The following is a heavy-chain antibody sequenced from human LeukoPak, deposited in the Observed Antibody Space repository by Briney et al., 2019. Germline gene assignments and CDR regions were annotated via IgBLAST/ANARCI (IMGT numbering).Heavy chain of an antibody. D-gene: IGHD3-22*01. V-gene: IGHV4-4*07. J-gene: IGHJ6*03. CDR2: IYTSGST. CDR1: GGSISRYY. Sequence: PSETLSLTCTVSGGSISRYYGSWLRQPAGKGLEWIGRIYTSGSTNYNPSLKSRVSISVDTSKHQSSLTLSSVTAADTAVYYCARAGYYYGPNYYYMDVWGKGTTVTISS. CDR3: ARAGYYYGPNYYYMDV.